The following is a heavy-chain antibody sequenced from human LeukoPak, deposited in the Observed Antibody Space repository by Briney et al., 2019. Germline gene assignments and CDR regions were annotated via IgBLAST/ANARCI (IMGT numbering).Heavy chain of an antibody. V-gene: IGHV3-48*03. CDR1: GFTFSSYE. D-gene: IGHD6-13*01. Sequence: GGSLRLSCAASGFTFSSYEMNWVRQAPGKGLEWVSYISSSGSTIYYADSVKGRFTISRDNAKSSLYLQMNSLRAEDTAVYYCAAKHSSWYSGFDYWGQGTLVTVSS. CDR3: AAKHSSWYSGFDY. CDR2: ISSSGSTI. J-gene: IGHJ4*02.